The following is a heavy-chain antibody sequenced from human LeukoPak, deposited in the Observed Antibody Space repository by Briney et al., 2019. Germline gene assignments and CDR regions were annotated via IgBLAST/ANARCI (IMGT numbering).Heavy chain of an antibody. V-gene: IGHV5-51*01. CDR2: IYPGDSDT. CDR3: ARLDYYDSSGYYYFDY. D-gene: IGHD3-22*01. J-gene: IGHJ4*02. CDR1: GYRFTSYW. Sequence: GESLKISCKGSGYRFTSYWIGWVRQMPGKGLEWMGIIYPGDSDTRYSPSFQGQVTISADKSISTAYLQWSSLKASDTAMYYCARLDYYDSSGYYYFDYWGQGTLVTVSS.